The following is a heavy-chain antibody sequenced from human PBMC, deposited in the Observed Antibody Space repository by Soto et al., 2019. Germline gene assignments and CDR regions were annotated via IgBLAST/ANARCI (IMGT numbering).Heavy chain of an antibody. J-gene: IGHJ1*01. CDR3: TLNHCAGGGCYDGDY. CDR1: DESVTSPGNY. D-gene: IGHD2-15*01. CDR2: ISSGGTP. Sequence: VQLQESGPGLVKPAQTLSLTCAVSDESVTSPGNYWNWIRQRPDTGLEWIGYISSGGTPFYNPPPQSRVSLSLYTSINLFSLALNAVTAADTAVYYCTLNHCAGGGCYDGDYWGQGTRVTVDS. V-gene: IGHV4-31*11.